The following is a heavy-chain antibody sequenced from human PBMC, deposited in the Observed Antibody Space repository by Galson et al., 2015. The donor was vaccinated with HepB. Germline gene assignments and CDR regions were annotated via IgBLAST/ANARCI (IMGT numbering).Heavy chain of an antibody. J-gene: IGHJ4*02. CDR1: GYSFTSYW. Sequence: QSGAEVKKPGESLKISCKGSGYSFTSYWIGWVRQMPGKGLEWMGIIYPGDSDTRYSPSFQGQVTISADKSISTAYLQWSSLKASDTAMYYCARTARRYYGSGSYYSYWGQGTLVTVSS. CDR3: ARTARRYYGSGSYYSY. D-gene: IGHD3-10*01. CDR2: IYPGDSDT. V-gene: IGHV5-51*01.